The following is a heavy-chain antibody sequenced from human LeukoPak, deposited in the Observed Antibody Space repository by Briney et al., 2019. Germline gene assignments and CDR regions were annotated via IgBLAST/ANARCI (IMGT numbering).Heavy chain of an antibody. J-gene: IGHJ4*02. CDR1: GGSISSYY. D-gene: IGHD6-19*01. CDR2: IYYSGRT. CDR3: ARDRGRGWYDY. Sequence: SETLSPTCTVPGGSISSYYWSWIRQPPGKGLEWIGYIYYSGRTNYNPSLKSRVTISVDTSKNQFSLKLSSVTAADTAVYYCARDRGRGWYDYWGEGTLVTVSS. V-gene: IGHV4-59*01.